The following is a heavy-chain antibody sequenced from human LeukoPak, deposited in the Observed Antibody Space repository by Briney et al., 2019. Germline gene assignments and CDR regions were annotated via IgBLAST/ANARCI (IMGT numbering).Heavy chain of an antibody. CDR2: IPYDGSDK. CDR3: AKSRGSGTYYHPFDY. J-gene: IGHJ4*02. D-gene: IGHD3-10*01. CDR1: GFTFSNSA. Sequence: GRSLTLSCAASGFTFSNSAMHWVRQAPGKGLEWVAAIPYDGSDKYYADSVKGRFTISRDNSQNTLYLQMDSLRVEDTAVYHCAKSRGSGTYYHPFDYWGQGTLVTVSS. V-gene: IGHV3-30*18.